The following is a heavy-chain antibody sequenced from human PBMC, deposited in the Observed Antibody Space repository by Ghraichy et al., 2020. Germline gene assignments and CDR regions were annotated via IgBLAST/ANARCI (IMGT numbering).Heavy chain of an antibody. CDR1: GYTFSSYG. J-gene: IGHJ4*02. CDR2: ISYDGSEK. V-gene: IGHV3-30*18. CDR3: AKDLGYYYGSGSYYRPNY. Sequence: GGSLRLSCAASGYTFSSYGMHWVRQAPGKGLEWVAVISYDGSEKYYADSVKSRFTISRDTSTNTLYLQMNTLRAEDTAVYYCAKDLGYYYGSGSYYRPNYWGQGTLVTVSS. D-gene: IGHD3-10*01.